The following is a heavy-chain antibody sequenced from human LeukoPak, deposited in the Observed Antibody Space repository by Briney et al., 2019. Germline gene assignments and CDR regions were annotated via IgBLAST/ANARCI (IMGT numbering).Heavy chain of an antibody. J-gene: IGHJ4*02. D-gene: IGHD1-1*01. CDR3: ARLTGTTGLDY. V-gene: IGHV3-7*01. Sequence: RPGGSLRLSCAASGFPFSSYWMSWVRQAPGKGLEWVANIKQDGSDKYYVDSVKGRFTISRDNAKNSLYLQLNSLRTDDTAVYYCARLTGTTGLDYWGQGTLVTVSS. CDR2: IKQDGSDK. CDR1: GFPFSSYW.